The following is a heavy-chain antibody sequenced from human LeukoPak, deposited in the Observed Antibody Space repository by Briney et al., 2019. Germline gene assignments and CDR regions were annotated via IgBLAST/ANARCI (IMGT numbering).Heavy chain of an antibody. D-gene: IGHD5-12*01. CDR2: INHSGST. Sequence: SSETLSLTCAVYGGSFSGYYWSWIRQPPGKGLEWIGEINHSGSTNYNPSLKSRVAISVDKSKNQFSLKLSSVSAADTAVYYCARWGGYDTFDYWGQGTLVTVSS. CDR3: ARWGGYDTFDY. V-gene: IGHV4-34*01. J-gene: IGHJ4*02. CDR1: GGSFSGYY.